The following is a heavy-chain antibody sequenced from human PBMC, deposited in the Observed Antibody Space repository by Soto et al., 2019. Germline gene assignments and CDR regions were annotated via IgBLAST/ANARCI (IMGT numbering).Heavy chain of an antibody. Sequence: QVQLQESGPGLVKPSETLSLTCTVSGGSVSSGSYYWSWIRQPPGKGLEWIGYIYYSGSTNYNPSLKSRVTISVDTSKNQFSLKLSSVTAADTAVYYCARDATVETDYWYFDLWGRGTLVTVSS. J-gene: IGHJ2*01. CDR1: GGSVSSGSYY. D-gene: IGHD4-17*01. V-gene: IGHV4-61*01. CDR2: IYYSGST. CDR3: ARDATVETDYWYFDL.